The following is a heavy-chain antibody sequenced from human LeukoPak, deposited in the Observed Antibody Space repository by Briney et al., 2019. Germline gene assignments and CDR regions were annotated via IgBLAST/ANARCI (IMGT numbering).Heavy chain of an antibody. J-gene: IGHJ6*02. D-gene: IGHD5-24*01. Sequence: PGGSLRLSGAASGFTFSDYSMSWIRQAPGKGLEWISYISSSGSTIYYADSVKGRFTISRDNAKNSLYLQMNSLRAEDTAVYYCARGLPEDGYSPDYYYYGMDVWGQGTTVTVSS. CDR2: ISSSGSTI. CDR3: ARGLPEDGYSPDYYYYGMDV. CDR1: GFTFSDYS. V-gene: IGHV3-11*04.